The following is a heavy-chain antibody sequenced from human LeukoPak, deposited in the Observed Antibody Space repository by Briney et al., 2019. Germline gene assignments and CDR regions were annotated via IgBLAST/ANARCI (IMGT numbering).Heavy chain of an antibody. CDR3: ASNGGIDGSGSYYKVAFDI. J-gene: IGHJ3*02. D-gene: IGHD3-10*01. V-gene: IGHV1-2*02. CDR1: GYTFTGYY. Sequence: ASVKVSFKASGYTFTGYYMHWVRQAPGQGLEWMGWINPNSGGTNYAQKFQGGVTMTRDTSISTAYMELSRLRSDDTAVYYCASNGGIDGSGSYYKVAFDIWGQGTMVTVSS. CDR2: INPNSGGT.